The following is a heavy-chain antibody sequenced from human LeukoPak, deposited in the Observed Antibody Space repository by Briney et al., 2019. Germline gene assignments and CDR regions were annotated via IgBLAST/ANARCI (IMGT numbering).Heavy chain of an antibody. V-gene: IGHV1-2*06. Sequence: ASVKVSCMASGYTFTGYYMHWVRQAPGQGLEWMGRINPNSGGTNYAQKFQGRVTMTRDTSISTAYMELSRLRSDDTAVYYCARGYYDFWSGYYTNFDYWGQGTLVTVS. CDR3: ARGYYDFWSGYYTNFDY. CDR1: GYTFTGYY. J-gene: IGHJ4*02. D-gene: IGHD3-3*01. CDR2: INPNSGGT.